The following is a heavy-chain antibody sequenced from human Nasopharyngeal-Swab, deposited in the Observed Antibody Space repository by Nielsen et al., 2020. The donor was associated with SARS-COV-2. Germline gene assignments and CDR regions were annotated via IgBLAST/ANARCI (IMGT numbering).Heavy chain of an antibody. CDR2: INHSGST. Sequence: SETLSLTCAVYGGSFSGYYWSWIRQPPGKGLEWIGEINHSGSTNYNPSLKSRVTISVDTSKNQFSLKLSSVTAADTAVYYCARPPAAGIFDYWGQGTLVTVSS. V-gene: IGHV4-34*01. CDR3: ARPPAAGIFDY. J-gene: IGHJ4*02. D-gene: IGHD6-13*01. CDR1: GGSFSGYY.